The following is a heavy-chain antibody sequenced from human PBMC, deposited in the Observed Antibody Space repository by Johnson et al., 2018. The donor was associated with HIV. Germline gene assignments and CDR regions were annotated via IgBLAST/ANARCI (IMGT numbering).Heavy chain of an antibody. CDR1: GFTFSSYA. CDR2: ISGSGCST. Sequence: VQLVESGGGLVQPGGSLRLSCAASGFTFSSYAMSWVRQAPGKGLEWVSAISGSGCSTYYADSVKGRFTISRDNSKNTLYLQMNSLRAEDTAVYYCATVGLGVGANPLWGQGTMVTVSS. CDR3: ATVGLGVGANPL. V-gene: IGHV3-23*04. D-gene: IGHD1-26*01. J-gene: IGHJ3*01.